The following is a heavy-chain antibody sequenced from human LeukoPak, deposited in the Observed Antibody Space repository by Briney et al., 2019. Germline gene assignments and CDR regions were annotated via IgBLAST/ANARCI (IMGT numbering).Heavy chain of an antibody. J-gene: IGHJ4*02. CDR1: GFTFSSYG. D-gene: IGHD2-2*01. V-gene: IGHV3-23*01. CDR3: AKHIVVVPAAIDY. Sequence: PGGSLRLSCAASGFTFSSYGMSWVRQAPGKGLEWVSAISGSGGSTYYADSVKGRFTISRDNSKNTLYLQMNSLRAEDTAVYYCAKHIVVVPAAIDYWGQGTLVTVSS. CDR2: ISGSGGST.